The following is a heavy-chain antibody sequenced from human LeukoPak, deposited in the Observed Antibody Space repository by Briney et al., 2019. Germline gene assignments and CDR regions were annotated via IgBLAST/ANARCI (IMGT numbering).Heavy chain of an antibody. V-gene: IGHV4-39*07. Sequence: SETLSLTCTVSGGSISSSSYYWGWIRQPPGKGLEWIGSIYYSGSTYYNPSLKSRVTISVDTSKNQFSLKLSSVTAADTAVYYCARGRAYYDYVWGSYRYARQLNYFDYWGQGTLVTVSS. CDR3: ARGRAYYDYVWGSYRYARQLNYFDY. J-gene: IGHJ4*02. CDR2: IYYSGST. CDR1: GGSISSSSYY. D-gene: IGHD3-16*02.